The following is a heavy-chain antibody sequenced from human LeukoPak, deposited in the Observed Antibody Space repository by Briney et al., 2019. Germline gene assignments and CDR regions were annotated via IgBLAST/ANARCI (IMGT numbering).Heavy chain of an antibody. Sequence: RASVKVSCKASGGTFSSYAISWVRQAPGQGLEWMGRIIPILGIANYAQKFQGRVTITADKSTSTAYMELSSLRSEDTAVYYCARDWPSYSSGWYEGAFDIWGQGTMVTVSS. CDR2: IIPILGIA. J-gene: IGHJ3*02. CDR1: GGTFSSYA. CDR3: ARDWPSYSSGWYEGAFDI. V-gene: IGHV1-69*04. D-gene: IGHD6-19*01.